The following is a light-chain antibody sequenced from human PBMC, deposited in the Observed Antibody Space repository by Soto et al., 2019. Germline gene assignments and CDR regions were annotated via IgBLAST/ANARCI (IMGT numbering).Light chain of an antibody. CDR1: QGIRNF. J-gene: IGKJ3*01. V-gene: IGKV1-27*01. CDR2: AAS. Sequence: IQMTQSPASLSSSVGDRVTITCRASQGIRNFVAWYQQKPGKAPKLLIYAASTLQSGVPSRFSGSGSGTDFTLTISRLQPEDVATYSCQKYSSVPVFGPGTKVEIK. CDR3: QKYSSVPV.